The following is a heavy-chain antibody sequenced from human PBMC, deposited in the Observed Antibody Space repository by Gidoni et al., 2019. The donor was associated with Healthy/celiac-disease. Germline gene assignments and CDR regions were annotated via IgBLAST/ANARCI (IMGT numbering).Heavy chain of an antibody. D-gene: IGHD4-17*01. Sequence: QVQLLQSGAQVKKPGASVKVSCKASGYTFTSSGISWVRQAPGQGLEWMGWISAYNGNTNYAQKLQGRVTMTTDTSTSTAYMELRSLRSDDTAVYYCARRYYGDYVWYFDLWGRGTLVTVSS. V-gene: IGHV1-18*01. CDR2: ISAYNGNT. CDR3: ARRYYGDYVWYFDL. CDR1: GYTFTSSG. J-gene: IGHJ2*01.